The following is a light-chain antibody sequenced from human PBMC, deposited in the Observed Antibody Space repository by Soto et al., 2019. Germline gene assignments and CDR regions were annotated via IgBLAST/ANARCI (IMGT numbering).Light chain of an antibody. CDR3: FSHRGGDSHV. J-gene: IGLJ1*01. Sequence: QSALAQATSGSGSPGQSITISCTGTSSDVGGYNYVSWYQQYPGKAPKLMIYGVTNRPSGVSNRFSGSKTGNTASLIISGLQAEDEAYYYCFSHRGGDSHVFGTGTKVTVL. V-gene: IGLV2-14*01. CDR1: SSDVGGYNY. CDR2: GVT.